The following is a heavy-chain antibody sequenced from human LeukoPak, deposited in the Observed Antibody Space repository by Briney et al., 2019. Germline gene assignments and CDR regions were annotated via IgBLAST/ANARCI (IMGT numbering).Heavy chain of an antibody. CDR1: GFTFSSYS. CDR2: ISSSSSYI. Sequence: GGSLRLSCAASGFTFSSYSMNWVRQAPGKGLEWVSSISSSSSYIYYADSVKGRFTISRDNAKNSLYLQMNSPRAEDTAVYYCAREASSSLRPDIWGQGTMVTVSS. D-gene: IGHD6-6*01. CDR3: AREASSSLRPDI. J-gene: IGHJ3*02. V-gene: IGHV3-21*01.